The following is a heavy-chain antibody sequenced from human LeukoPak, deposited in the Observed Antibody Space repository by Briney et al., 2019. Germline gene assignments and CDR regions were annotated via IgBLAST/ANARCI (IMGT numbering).Heavy chain of an antibody. CDR2: VTSRSAT. V-gene: IGHV3-23*01. CDR3: TTTRPYGTTWAGAFED. D-gene: IGHD6-19*01. Sequence: PGGSLRLSCVASGFTFATSWMTWVRQAPGKGLEWVSTVTSRSATHYTDSVKGRFITSRDSSKNTLFLQMNSLRAEDTALYYCTTTRPYGTTWAGAFEDWGQGTPVTVSS. J-gene: IGHJ4*02. CDR1: GFTFATSW.